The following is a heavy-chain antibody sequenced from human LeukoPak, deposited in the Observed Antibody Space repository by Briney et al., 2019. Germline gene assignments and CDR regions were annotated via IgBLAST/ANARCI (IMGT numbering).Heavy chain of an antibody. J-gene: IGHJ4*02. V-gene: IGHV4-59*01. CDR1: GGSITSYF. D-gene: IGHD3-10*01. CDR3: ARETTYYYGSGSYYRYRYFDS. Sequence: SETLALTCTVSGGSITSYFWSWMRQSPGKGLEWIGYISHSGSTTYNPSLKSRVTISVDTSKNQFSLNLSSVTAADTAVYYCARETTYYYGSGSYYRYRYFDSWGQGTLVTVSS. CDR2: ISHSGST.